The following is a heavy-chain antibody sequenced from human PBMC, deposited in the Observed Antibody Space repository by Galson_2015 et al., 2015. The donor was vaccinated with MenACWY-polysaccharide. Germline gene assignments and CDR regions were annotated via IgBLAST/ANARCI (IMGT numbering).Heavy chain of an antibody. J-gene: IGHJ4*02. D-gene: IGHD1-26*01. Sequence: SVKVSCKASGYPFSGFGFSWVRQAPGQGLEWMGWISAYNGNTNYAQKLQGRVTMTTDTSTSTAYMELRSLRPDDTAVYYCARGPMYSGSYFAADYWGQGTLVTVSS. CDR2: ISAYNGNT. V-gene: IGHV1-18*01. CDR3: ARGPMYSGSYFAADY. CDR1: GYPFSGFG.